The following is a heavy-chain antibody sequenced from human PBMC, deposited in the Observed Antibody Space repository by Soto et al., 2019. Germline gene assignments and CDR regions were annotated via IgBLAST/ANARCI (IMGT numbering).Heavy chain of an antibody. CDR3: ARDRSSSWITHAENYYCMDV. D-gene: IGHD6-13*01. J-gene: IGHJ6*02. CDR1: GYTFTSYG. CDR2: ISAYNGNT. V-gene: IGHV1-18*01. Sequence: ASVKVSCKASGYTFTSYGISWVRQAPGQGLEWMGWISAYNGNTNYAQKLQGRVTMTTDTSTSTAYMELRSLRSDDTAVYYCARDRSSSWITHAENYYCMDVWGQGTTVTVSS.